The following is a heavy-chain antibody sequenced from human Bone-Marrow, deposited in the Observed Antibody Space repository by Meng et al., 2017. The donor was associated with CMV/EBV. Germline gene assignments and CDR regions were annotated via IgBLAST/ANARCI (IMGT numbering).Heavy chain of an antibody. Sequence: ASVKVSCKASGYTFTGYYMHWVRQAPGQGLEWMGWINPNSGGTNYAQKFQGRVTMTRDTAISTAYMELRSLRSEDTAVYYCARGYWNYLGFDYWGQGTLVTVSS. CDR3: ARGYWNYLGFDY. CDR1: GYTFTGYY. J-gene: IGHJ4*02. V-gene: IGHV1-2*02. CDR2: INPNSGGT. D-gene: IGHD1-7*01.